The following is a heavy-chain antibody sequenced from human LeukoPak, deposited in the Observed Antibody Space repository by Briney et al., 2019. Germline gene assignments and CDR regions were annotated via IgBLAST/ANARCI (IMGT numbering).Heavy chain of an antibody. V-gene: IGHV4-38-2*02. J-gene: IGHJ4*02. CDR1: GYSISSGYY. D-gene: IGHD5-24*01. Sequence: SETLSLTCTVSGYSISSGYYWGWIRPPPGKGLEWIGSIYHSGSTYYNPSLKSRVTISVDTSKNQFSPKLSSVTAADTAVYYCARDPGVEMATIYFDYWGQGTLVTVSS. CDR2: IYHSGST. CDR3: ARDPGVEMATIYFDY.